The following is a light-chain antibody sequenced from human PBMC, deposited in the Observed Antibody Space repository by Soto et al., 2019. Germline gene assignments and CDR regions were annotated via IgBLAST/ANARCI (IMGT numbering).Light chain of an antibody. CDR2: DAS. J-gene: IGKJ3*01. Sequence: DIQMTQSPSSLSASVGDRVTITCQARPDISNYLNWYQQKPGKAPKLLIYDASNLETGVPSRFSGSGSGTDFTFTSSSLQPEDIATYYCQQYAFFGPGTKVDIK. V-gene: IGKV1-33*01. CDR1: PDISNY. CDR3: QQYAF.